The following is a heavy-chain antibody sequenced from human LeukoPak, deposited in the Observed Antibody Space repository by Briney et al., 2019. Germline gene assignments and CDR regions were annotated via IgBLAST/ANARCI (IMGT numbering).Heavy chain of an antibody. CDR1: GFTFSSYA. D-gene: IGHD6-19*01. CDR3: AKEGRYSSGWLYYYYMDV. CDR2: ISGSGGST. Sequence: PGGSLRLSCAASGFTFSSYAMSWVRQAPGKGLEWVSAISGSGGSTYYADSVKGRFTISRDNSKNTLYLQMNSLSAEDTAVYYCAKEGRYSSGWLYYYYMDVWGKGTTVTVSS. J-gene: IGHJ6*03. V-gene: IGHV3-23*01.